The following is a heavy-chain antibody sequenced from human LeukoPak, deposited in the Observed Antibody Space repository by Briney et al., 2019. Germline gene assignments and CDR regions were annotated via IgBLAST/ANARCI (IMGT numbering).Heavy chain of an antibody. CDR1: GDSISSSTYY. V-gene: IGHV4-39*07. CDR2: IYYSGST. D-gene: IGHD6-13*01. CDR3: AVIAAAGTDDY. J-gene: IGHJ4*02. Sequence: SETLSLTCTVSGDSISSSTYYWGWIRQPPGKGLEWIGTIYYSGSTSYNPSLKSRVTISVDTSKNQFSLKLSSVTAADTAVYYCAVIAAAGTDDYWGQGTLVTVSS.